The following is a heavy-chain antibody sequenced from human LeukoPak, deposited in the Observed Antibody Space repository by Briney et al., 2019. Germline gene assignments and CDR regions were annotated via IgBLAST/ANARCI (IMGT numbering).Heavy chain of an antibody. J-gene: IGHJ4*02. D-gene: IGHD3-9*01. CDR2: IWYDGSNK. Sequence: PGGSLRLSCAASGFTFSSYGMHWVRQAPGKGLEWVAVIWYDGSNKYYADSVKGRFTISRDDSKSTLYLQMNSLRAEDTAVYYCATGVYYDILTGSDYWGQGTLVTVSS. V-gene: IGHV3-33*01. CDR3: ATGVYYDILTGSDY. CDR1: GFTFSSYG.